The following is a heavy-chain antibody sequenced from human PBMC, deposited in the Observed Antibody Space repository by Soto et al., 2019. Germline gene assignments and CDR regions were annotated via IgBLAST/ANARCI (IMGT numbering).Heavy chain of an antibody. CDR2: IAVGSGNT. V-gene: IGHV1-58*01. CDR1: GFTFTSSA. Sequence: QMQLVQSGPEVKKPGTSVKVSCKASGFTFTSSAVQWVRQARGQRLEWIGWIAVGSGNTNYAQKFQERVTITRDMSTSTAYMEPSSLRPEDTAVYYCPAYSSGAGWFDPWGQGTLVTVSS. CDR3: PAYSSGAGWFDP. J-gene: IGHJ5*02. D-gene: IGHD6-25*01.